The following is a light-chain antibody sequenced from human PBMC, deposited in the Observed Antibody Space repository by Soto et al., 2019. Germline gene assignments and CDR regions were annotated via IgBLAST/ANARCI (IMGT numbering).Light chain of an antibody. CDR3: QQYNDWPRT. V-gene: IGKV3-15*01. CDR1: QSVSRD. Sequence: EIVMTQSPATLSVSPGERATLSCRASQSVSRDLAWYQQKPGQAPRLLFYGASTRATGLPARFSGSGSGTEFTLTISSLQSEDFADYYCQQYNDWPRTFGQGTKVDIK. J-gene: IGKJ1*01. CDR2: GAS.